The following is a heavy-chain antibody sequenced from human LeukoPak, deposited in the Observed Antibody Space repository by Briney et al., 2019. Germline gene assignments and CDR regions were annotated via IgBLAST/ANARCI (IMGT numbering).Heavy chain of an antibody. J-gene: IGHJ4*02. V-gene: IGHV4-34*01. D-gene: IGHD6-6*01. Sequence: SETLSLTCAVYGGSFSGYYWSWIRQPPGKGLEWIGEINHSGSTNYNPSLKSRVTISVDTSKNQFSLKLSSVTAADTAVYYCARGEKNSSSLDYWGQGTLVTVSS. CDR3: ARGEKNSSSLDY. CDR1: GGSFSGYY. CDR2: INHSGST.